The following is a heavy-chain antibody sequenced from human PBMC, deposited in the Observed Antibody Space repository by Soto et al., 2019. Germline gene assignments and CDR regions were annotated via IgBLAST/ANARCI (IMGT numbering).Heavy chain of an antibody. D-gene: IGHD3-16*01. CDR2: IYHSGST. CDR1: GGSISSGGYS. CDR3: ASHLRYFDY. V-gene: IGHV4-30-2*01. Sequence: QLQLQESGSGLVKPSQTLSLTCAVSGGSISSGGYSWSWIRQPPGKGLECIGYIYHSGSTYYNPSLKSRVTMSVARSKNQFSLKLSSVTAADTAVYYCASHLRYFDYWGQGTLVTVSS. J-gene: IGHJ4*02.